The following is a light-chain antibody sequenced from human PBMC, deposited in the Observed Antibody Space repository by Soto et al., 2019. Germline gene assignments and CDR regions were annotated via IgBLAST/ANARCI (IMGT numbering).Light chain of an antibody. Sequence: VQMTQSPSSLSASVGDRVTITCLARQVSVTYLNWYLQKPGKAPKLLIYAASSLQSGVPSRFSGSGSGTDFTLTISSLQPEDFATYYCQQSYSTPPTFGQGTKVDIK. J-gene: IGKJ1*01. CDR1: QVSVTY. V-gene: IGKV1-39*01. CDR2: AAS. CDR3: QQSYSTPPT.